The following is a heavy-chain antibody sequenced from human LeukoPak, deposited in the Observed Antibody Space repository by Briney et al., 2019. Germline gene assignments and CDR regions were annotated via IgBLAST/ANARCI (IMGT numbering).Heavy chain of an antibody. J-gene: IGHJ4*02. CDR1: GGSLSGYY. V-gene: IGHV4-34*01. D-gene: IGHD6-6*01. CDR3: ARGGIAARLAN. Sequence: PSETLSLTCAVYGGSLSGYYCSWIRQPPGKGLEWIGEISHSGNTYYNPSLKSRVTISVDTSKNQFSLKLSSVTAADTAVYYCARGGIAARLANWGQGTLVTVSS. CDR2: ISHSGNT.